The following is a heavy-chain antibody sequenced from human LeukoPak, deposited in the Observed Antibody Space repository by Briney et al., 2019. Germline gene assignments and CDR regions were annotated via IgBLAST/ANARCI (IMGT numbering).Heavy chain of an antibody. D-gene: IGHD2-8*02. Sequence: PGRSLRPSCAASGFTFDDYAMHWVRQAPGQGLEWVSGISWNSGSIGYADSVKGRFTISRDNAKNSLYLQMNSLRAEDMALYYCAKDEFVASDFTGAFYIWGQGTMVTVSS. V-gene: IGHV3-9*03. J-gene: IGHJ3*02. CDR3: AKDEFVASDFTGAFYI. CDR1: GFTFDDYA. CDR2: ISWNSGSI.